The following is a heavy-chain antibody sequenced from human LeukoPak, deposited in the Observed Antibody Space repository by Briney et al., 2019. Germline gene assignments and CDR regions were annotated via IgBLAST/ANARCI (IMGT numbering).Heavy chain of an antibody. V-gene: IGHV4-39*01. CDR1: GGSISSSSYY. CDR3: ARHIREMDTITREPLGAFDI. J-gene: IGHJ3*02. CDR2: IYYSGST. D-gene: IGHD5-24*01. Sequence: PSDTLSLTCTVSGGSISSSSYYWGWIRQPPGKGLEWMGSIYYSGSTYYNPSLKSRVTISVDTSKNQFSLKLSSVTAADTAVYYCARHIREMDTITREPLGAFDIWGQGKMVTVSS.